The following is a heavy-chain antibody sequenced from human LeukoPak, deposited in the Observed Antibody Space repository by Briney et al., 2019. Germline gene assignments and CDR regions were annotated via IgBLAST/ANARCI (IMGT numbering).Heavy chain of an antibody. Sequence: PGGSLRLSYAASGFTFSTYWMTWFRQAPGKGLEWVANLKQDGSEKSYVDSVKGRFTISRDNAKNSLYLQMNSLRAEDTAVYFCARPARGVAVAGDFDYWGQGTLATVSS. CDR2: LKQDGSEK. V-gene: IGHV3-7*01. D-gene: IGHD6-19*01. J-gene: IGHJ4*01. CDR1: GFTFSTYW. CDR3: ARPARGVAVAGDFDY.